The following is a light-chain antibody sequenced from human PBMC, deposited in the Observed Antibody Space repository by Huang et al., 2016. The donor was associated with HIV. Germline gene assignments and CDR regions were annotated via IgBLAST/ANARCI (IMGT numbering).Light chain of an antibody. J-gene: IGKJ1*01. Sequence: DIIMTQSPDSLAVSLGERATLNCRSSQSVYSSSTSQDYMAWFQQTPGQPPRLLLFWASTREAGVPDRFSGSGSGTHFTLTIANLEAEDAAIYYCQQYYSSPQTFGQGTRVEVK. CDR1: QSVYSSSTSQDY. V-gene: IGKV4-1*01. CDR3: QQYYSSPQT. CDR2: WAS.